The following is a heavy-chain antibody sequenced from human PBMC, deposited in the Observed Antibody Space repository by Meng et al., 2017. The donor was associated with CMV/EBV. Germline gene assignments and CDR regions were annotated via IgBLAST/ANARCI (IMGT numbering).Heavy chain of an antibody. CDR1: GYTFTGHY. Sequence: ASVKVSCKASGYTFTGHYMHWVRQAPGQGLEWMGWINPNSGGTNYAQKFQGRVTMTRDTSISTAYMELSRLRSDDTAVYYCASLGNYYDSSGYQSPSDYYYGMDVWGQGTTVTVSS. V-gene: IGHV1-2*02. J-gene: IGHJ6*02. CDR3: ASLGNYYDSSGYQSPSDYYYGMDV. CDR2: INPNSGGT. D-gene: IGHD3-22*01.